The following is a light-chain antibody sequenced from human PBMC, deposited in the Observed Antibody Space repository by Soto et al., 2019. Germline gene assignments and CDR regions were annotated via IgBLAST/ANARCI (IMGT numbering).Light chain of an antibody. V-gene: IGKV3-15*01. CDR3: QQYGSSPWT. CDR1: QSISSN. J-gene: IGKJ1*01. CDR2: GAS. Sequence: EIVMTQSPATLSVSPGERATLSCRASQSISSNLAWYQQKNGQTPRLLIYGASTRAAGIPARFSGSGSGTDFTLTISSLQSEDFAVYYCQQYGSSPWTFGQGTKVEIK.